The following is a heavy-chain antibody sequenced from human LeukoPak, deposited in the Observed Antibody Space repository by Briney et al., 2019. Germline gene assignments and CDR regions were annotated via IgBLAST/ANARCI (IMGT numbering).Heavy chain of an antibody. CDR2: LYYTGST. CDR1: GGSISSNSYY. J-gene: IGHJ3*02. D-gene: IGHD3-22*01. Sequence: SETLSLTCTVSGGSISSNSYYWAWIRQPPGKGLEWIGSLYYTGSTNYSPSLKSRVTISGDTSKNQFSLNLNSVTAADTAVYYCARAIYDSSGFYQDYAFDIWGQGTMVTVSS. CDR3: ARAIYDSSGFYQDYAFDI. V-gene: IGHV4-39*01.